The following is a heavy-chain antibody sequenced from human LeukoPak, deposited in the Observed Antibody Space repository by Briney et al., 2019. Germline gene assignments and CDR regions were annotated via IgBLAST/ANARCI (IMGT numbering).Heavy chain of an antibody. CDR2: IYHSGST. D-gene: IGHD3-22*01. CDR3: AKLLYYYDSSQPY. Sequence: SETLSLTCTVSGYSISSDYYWGWIRQPPGKGLEWIGTIYHSGSTSYNPSLKSRVTISVDTSKNQFSLKLSSVTAADTAVYYCAKLLYYYDSSQPYWGQGTLVTVSS. J-gene: IGHJ4*02. V-gene: IGHV4-38-2*02. CDR1: GYSISSDYY.